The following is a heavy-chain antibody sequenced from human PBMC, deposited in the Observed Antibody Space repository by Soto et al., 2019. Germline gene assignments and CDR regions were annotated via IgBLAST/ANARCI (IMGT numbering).Heavy chain of an antibody. CDR2: ITDDGSTT. D-gene: IGHD3-10*01. CDR1: GFIFKMYW. J-gene: IGHJ2*01. CDR3: TRGPRPTSIGTGAF. V-gene: IGHV3-74*01. Sequence: GGSLRLSCETSGFIFKMYWMHWVRQVPGQGPQWVARITDDGSTTYYAASVEGRFTISRDNAKNALYLQMTSLRPDDTAVYYCTRGPRPTSIGTGAFWG.